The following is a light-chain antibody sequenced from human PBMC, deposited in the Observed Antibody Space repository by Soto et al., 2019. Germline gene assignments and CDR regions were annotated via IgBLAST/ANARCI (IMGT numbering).Light chain of an antibody. CDR2: AAS. J-gene: IGKJ1*01. CDR3: QQYNNWPLT. CDR1: QSIRRN. V-gene: IGKV3-15*01. Sequence: EIVMTQSPATLSVSPGERATLSCRASQSIRRNLAWYQQKPGQAPRLLIYAASTRATGLPARFSGSGSGTEFTLTISSLQSEDFAVYSCQQYNNWPLTFGQGTKVEVK.